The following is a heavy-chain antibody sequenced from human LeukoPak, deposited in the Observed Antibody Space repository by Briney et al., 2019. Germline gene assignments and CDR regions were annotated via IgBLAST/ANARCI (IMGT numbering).Heavy chain of an antibody. V-gene: IGHV1-69*05. CDR3: ARGLSSGDY. Sequence: SVKVSCKASGGTFSSYAISWVRQAPGQGLEWMGGIIPIFGTANYAQKFQGRVTMTRNTSISTAYMELSSLRSEDTAVYYCARGLSSGDYWGQGTLVTVSS. CDR2: IIPIFGTA. CDR1: GGTFSSYA. D-gene: IGHD6-19*01. J-gene: IGHJ4*02.